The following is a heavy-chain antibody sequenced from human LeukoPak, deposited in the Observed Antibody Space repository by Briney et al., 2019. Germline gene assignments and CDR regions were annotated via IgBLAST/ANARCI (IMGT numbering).Heavy chain of an antibody. J-gene: IGHJ4*02. Sequence: SETLSLTCTVSGGSISSYYWSWIRQPPGKGLEWMGYVFDRGTTAYNPSLKRRVTMSLDTSKSQFSLNLSSVTAADTAVYFCARDPDGYKFFDYWGRGSPVTVSS. CDR2: VFDRGTT. CDR1: GGSISSYY. D-gene: IGHD5-24*01. CDR3: ARDPDGYKFFDY. V-gene: IGHV4-59*01.